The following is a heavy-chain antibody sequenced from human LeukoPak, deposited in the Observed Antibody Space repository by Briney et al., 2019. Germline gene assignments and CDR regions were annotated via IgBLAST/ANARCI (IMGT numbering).Heavy chain of an antibody. CDR2: INHSGST. J-gene: IGHJ5*02. CDR1: GGSFSGYY. Sequence: SETLSLTCAVYGGSFSGYYWSWIRQPPGKGLEWIGEINHSGSTNYNPSLKSRVTISVDTSKNQFSLKLSSVTAADTAVYYCARGPWYSSSWYGWFDPWGQGTLVTVPS. CDR3: ARGPWYSSSWYGWFDP. D-gene: IGHD6-13*01. V-gene: IGHV4-34*01.